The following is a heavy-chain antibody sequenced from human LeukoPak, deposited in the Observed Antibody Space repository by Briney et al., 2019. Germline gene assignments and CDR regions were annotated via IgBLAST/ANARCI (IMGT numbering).Heavy chain of an antibody. J-gene: IGHJ1*01. V-gene: IGHV1-69*04. CDR2: IIPILGIA. CDR3: ARSPRIGPPGFFQH. D-gene: IGHD2-15*01. Sequence: SVKVSCKASGGTFSSYAISWVRQAPGQGLEWMGRIIPILGIANYAQKFQGRVTITADKSTSTAYMELSSLRSEDTAVYYCARSPRIGPPGFFQHWGQGTLVTVSS. CDR1: GGTFSSYA.